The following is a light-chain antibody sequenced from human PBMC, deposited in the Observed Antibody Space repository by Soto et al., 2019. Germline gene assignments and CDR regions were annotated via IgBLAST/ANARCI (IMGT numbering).Light chain of an antibody. J-gene: IGKJ1*01. CDR1: QTISSW. CDR2: KAS. CDR3: QHYNSYSEA. V-gene: IGKV1-5*03. Sequence: DIQMTQSPSILSGSVGDRVTITCRASQTISSWLAWYQQKPGKAPKLLIYKASTLKSGVPSRFSGSGSGTEFTLTISSLQPDDFATYYRQHYNSYSEAFGQGTKVDIK.